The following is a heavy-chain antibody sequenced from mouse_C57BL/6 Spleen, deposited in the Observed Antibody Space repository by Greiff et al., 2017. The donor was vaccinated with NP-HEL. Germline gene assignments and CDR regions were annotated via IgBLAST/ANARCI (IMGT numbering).Heavy chain of an antibody. Sequence: QVQLKESGAELARPGASVKMSCKASGYTFPSYTMHWVKQRPGQGLEWIGYINPSSGYTKYNQKFKDKATLTADKSSSTAYMQLSSLTSEDSAVYYCANWDVDYWGQGTTLTVSS. D-gene: IGHD4-1*01. CDR1: GYTFPSYT. V-gene: IGHV1-4*01. CDR3: ANWDVDY. CDR2: INPSSGYT. J-gene: IGHJ2*01.